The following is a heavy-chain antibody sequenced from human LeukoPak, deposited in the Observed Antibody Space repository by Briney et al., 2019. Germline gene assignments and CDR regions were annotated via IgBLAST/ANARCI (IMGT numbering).Heavy chain of an antibody. Sequence: PGGSLRLSCAASGSAFTYWMSWVRQAPGKGLEWVANIKQDGSEKYYVGSVKGRFTISRDNSNNTVFLQMSSLRTEDTAVYYCARQRVGFFRSWGQGTLVTVSS. CDR2: IKQDGSEK. D-gene: IGHD2-15*01. CDR3: ARQRVGFFRS. J-gene: IGHJ5*02. CDR1: GSAFTYW. V-gene: IGHV3-7*01.